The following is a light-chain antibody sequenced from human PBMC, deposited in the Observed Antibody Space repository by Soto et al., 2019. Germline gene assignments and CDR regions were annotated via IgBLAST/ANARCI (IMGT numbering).Light chain of an antibody. V-gene: IGKV1-39*01. J-gene: IGKJ4*01. CDR2: AAS. Sequence: DIQMTQSPSSLSASVGDRVTFICRASQTISTYLNWYQQKPGKAPQLLIYAASSLQSEVPSRFSGSGSGTDFTLTISSLQPEDFATYYCQQSYSTPLTFGGGTKVDIK. CDR3: QQSYSTPLT. CDR1: QTISTY.